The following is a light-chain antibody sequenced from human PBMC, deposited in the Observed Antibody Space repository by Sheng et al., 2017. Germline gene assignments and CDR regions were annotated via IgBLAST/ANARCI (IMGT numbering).Light chain of an antibody. CDR3: QQYDNPRTT. Sequence: DIQMTQSPSSLSASVGDRVTITCQASQDISNYLNWYQQKPGKAPKLLIYDASNLETGVPSRFSGSGSGTDFTFTISSLQPEDIATYYCQQYDNPRTTLAEGTK. CDR2: DAS. V-gene: IGKV1-33*01. CDR1: QDISNY. J-gene: IGKJ2*01.